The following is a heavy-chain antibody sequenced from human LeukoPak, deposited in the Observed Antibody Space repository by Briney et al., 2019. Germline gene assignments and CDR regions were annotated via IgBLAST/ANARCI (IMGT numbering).Heavy chain of an antibody. CDR3: ARGSPTAPMGTSGYYFDY. D-gene: IGHD5-18*01. Sequence: PSETLSLTCAVYGGSFSGYYWSWIRQPPGKGLEWIGEINHSGSTNYNPSLKSRVTISVDTSKNQFSLKLSSVTAADTAVYYCARGSPTAPMGTSGYYFDYWGQGTLVTVSS. CDR1: GGSFSGYY. CDR2: INHSGST. J-gene: IGHJ4*02. V-gene: IGHV4-34*01.